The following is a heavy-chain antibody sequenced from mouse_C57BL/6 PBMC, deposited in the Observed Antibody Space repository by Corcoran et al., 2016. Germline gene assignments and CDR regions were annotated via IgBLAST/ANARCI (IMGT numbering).Heavy chain of an antibody. CDR3: AREGLGRQGFDY. V-gene: IGHV1-80*01. CDR2: IYPGDGDT. CDR1: GYAFSSYW. Sequence: QVQLQQSGAELVKPGASVKISCKASGYAFSSYWMNWVKQRPGKGLEWIGQIYPGDGDTNYNGKFKGKATLTADKSSSTAYMQLSSLTSEDSAVYCCAREGLGRQGFDYWGQGTTLTVSS. D-gene: IGHD4-1*01. J-gene: IGHJ2*01.